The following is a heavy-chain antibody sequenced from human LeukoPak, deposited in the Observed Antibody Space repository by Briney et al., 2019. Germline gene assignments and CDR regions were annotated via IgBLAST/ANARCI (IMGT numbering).Heavy chain of an antibody. J-gene: IGHJ4*02. CDR2: IIPIFGTA. Sequence: ASVKVSCKASGGTFSSYAISWVRQAPGQGLEWMGGIIPIFGTANYAQKFQGRVTITADESTSTAYMELSSLRSEDTAVYYRANQGSGGSSGFDYWGQGTLVTVSS. D-gene: IGHD2-15*01. CDR1: GGTFSSYA. CDR3: ANQGSGGSSGFDY. V-gene: IGHV1-69*13.